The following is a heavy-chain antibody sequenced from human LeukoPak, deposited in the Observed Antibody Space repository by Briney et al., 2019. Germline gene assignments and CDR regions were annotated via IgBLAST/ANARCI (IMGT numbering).Heavy chain of an antibody. V-gene: IGHV3-48*01. CDR2: ISNSSSTI. CDR3: ALDVVGATFI. CDR1: GFTFSSYS. J-gene: IGHJ3*02. D-gene: IGHD1-26*01. Sequence: GGSLRLSCAASGFTFSSYSMNWVRQAPGKGLEWVSYISNSSSTIYYADSVKGRFTISRDNAKNSLYLQMNSLRAEDTAVYYCALDVVGATFIWGQGTMVTVSS.